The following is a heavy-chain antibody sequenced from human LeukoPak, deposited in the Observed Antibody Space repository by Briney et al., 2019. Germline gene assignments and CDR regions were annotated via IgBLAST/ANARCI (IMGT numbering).Heavy chain of an antibody. CDR1: GFIFSSYA. V-gene: IGHV3-30*04. J-gene: IGHJ4*02. CDR2: ISYDGSNK. CDR3: ARILDSAWGELGY. D-gene: IGHD6-19*01. Sequence: GGSLRLSCAASGFIFSSYAMHWVRQAPCKGLEWVAVISYDGSNKYYADSVKGRFTISRDNSKNTLYLQMNSLRAEDTAVYYCARILDSAWGELGYWGQGTLVTVSS.